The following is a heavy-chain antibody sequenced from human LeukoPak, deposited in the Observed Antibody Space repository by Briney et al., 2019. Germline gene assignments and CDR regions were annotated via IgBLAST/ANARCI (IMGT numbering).Heavy chain of an antibody. D-gene: IGHD1-14*01. V-gene: IGHV3-23*01. CDR2: ISGSGGST. Sequence: GSLRLSCAASGFTFSSYAMSWVRQAPGKGLEWVSAISGSGGSTYYADSVKGRFTISRGNSKNTLYLQMNSLRAEDTAVYYCALSRGDTGFDYWGQGTLVTVYS. CDR1: GFTFSSYA. J-gene: IGHJ4*02. CDR3: ALSRGDTGFDY.